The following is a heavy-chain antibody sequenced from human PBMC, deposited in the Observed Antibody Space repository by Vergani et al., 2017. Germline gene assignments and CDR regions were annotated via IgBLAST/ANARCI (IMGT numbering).Heavy chain of an antibody. D-gene: IGHD2-2*01. CDR1: GFTFSSYS. CDR3: ARDTPTVLVPAAIYYYYYGMDV. J-gene: IGHJ6*02. V-gene: IGHV3-21*01. Sequence: VQLVESGGGLVKPGGSLRLSCAASGFTFSSYSMNWVRQAPGKGLEWVSSISSSSSYIYYADSVKGRFTISRDNAKNSLYLQMNSLRAEDTAVYYCARDTPTVLVPAAIYYYYYGMDVWGQGP. CDR2: ISSSSSYI.